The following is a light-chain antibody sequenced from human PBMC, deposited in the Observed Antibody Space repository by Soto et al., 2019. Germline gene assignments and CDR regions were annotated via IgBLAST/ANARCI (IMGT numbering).Light chain of an antibody. CDR2: AAS. J-gene: IGKJ1*01. V-gene: IGKV3-20*01. CDR3: QQYGSSPRT. Sequence: EIVLTQSPGTLSLSPGERATLSCRASQSVTSNYLAWYQQKPGQTPRLLIYAASGRATGIPDRFSGSGSGTDFTLTITTLEPEDFAVYYCQQYGSSPRTFGLGTKVEI. CDR1: QSVTSNY.